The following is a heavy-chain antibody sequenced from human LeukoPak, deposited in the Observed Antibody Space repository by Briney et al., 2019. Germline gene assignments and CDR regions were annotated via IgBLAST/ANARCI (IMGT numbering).Heavy chain of an antibody. CDR1: GGTFISYA. J-gene: IGHJ4*02. CDR3: AREVAYYYDSSGYYSPHFDY. V-gene: IGHV1-69*05. Sequence: SVKVSCKASGGTFISYAISWVRQAPGQGLECMGGITCMFGTANYAQKIQGRVTITTDESTSTAYMELSSLRSEDTAVYYCAREVAYYYDSSGYYSPHFDYWGQGTLVTVSS. D-gene: IGHD3-22*01. CDR2: ITCMFGTA.